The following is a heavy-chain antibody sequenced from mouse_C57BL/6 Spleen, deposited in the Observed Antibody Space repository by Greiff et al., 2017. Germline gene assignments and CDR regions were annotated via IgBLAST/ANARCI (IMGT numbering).Heavy chain of an antibody. CDR3: TRGWGQLSASYAIDY. D-gene: IGHD3-2*02. CDR1: GYTFTDSD. CDR2: IDPEPGGN. J-gene: IGHJ4*01. Sequence: QVQLQQSGAELVRPGASVTLSCKASGYTFTDSDMNWVKQPPVHGLEWIGAIDPEPGGNAYNQKFKGKAILTADNTTRPPYMELRSLTTEDTAGSDSTRGWGQLSASYAIDYWGQGTSVTVSS. V-gene: IGHV1-15*01.